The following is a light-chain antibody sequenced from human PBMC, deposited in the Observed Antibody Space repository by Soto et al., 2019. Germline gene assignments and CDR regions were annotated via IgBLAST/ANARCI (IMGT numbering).Light chain of an antibody. J-gene: IGKJ1*01. CDR1: QSLGIW. Sequence: DIQMTQSPSTLSASVGDRVTITCRASQSLGIWLAWHQQKPGKAPKLLIYDASTLKSGVPSRFSGSGSGTKFTLTISSLQPDDFATCYCQEYNSYSGTFGQGTKVDIK. CDR3: QEYNSYSGT. V-gene: IGKV1-5*01. CDR2: DAS.